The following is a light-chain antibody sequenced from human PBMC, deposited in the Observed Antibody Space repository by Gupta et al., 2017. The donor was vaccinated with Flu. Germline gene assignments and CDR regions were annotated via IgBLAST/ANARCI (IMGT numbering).Light chain of an antibody. CDR2: GES. V-gene: IGKV3-20*01. Sequence: GTLSLSPGDRATLSCRASQSGGSNYLTWYQQKPGQAPRLLIYGESKRATGIPDRFSASGSGTDFTLTISRLETEDFAVYYCQQYDTSPFTFGQGTKLEIK. CDR1: QSGGSNY. CDR3: QQYDTSPFT. J-gene: IGKJ2*01.